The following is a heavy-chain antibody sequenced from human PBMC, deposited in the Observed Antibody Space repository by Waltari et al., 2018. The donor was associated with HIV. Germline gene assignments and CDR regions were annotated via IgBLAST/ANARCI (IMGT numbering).Heavy chain of an antibody. CDR1: GGSISSYY. Sequence: QVQLQESGPGLVKPSETLSLTCTVSGGSISSYYWSWIRQPPGKGLEWIGYIYYSGSTNYNPSLKSRVTISVDTSKNQFSLKLSSVTAADTAVYYCARGVLHYYYGMDVWGQGTTVTVSS. CDR2: IYYSGST. CDR3: ARGVLHYYYGMDV. V-gene: IGHV4-59*01. J-gene: IGHJ6*02.